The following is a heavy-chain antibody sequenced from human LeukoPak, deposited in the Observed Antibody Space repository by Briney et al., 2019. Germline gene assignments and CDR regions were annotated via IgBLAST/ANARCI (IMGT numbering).Heavy chain of an antibody. V-gene: IGHV3-66*02. CDR2: LYSDGTT. CDR3: ARLYDRSAYGAFDI. D-gene: IGHD3-22*01. J-gene: IGHJ3*02. Sequence: PGGSLRLSCAASRFTVSSNYMGWVRQAPGKGLEWVSVLYSDGTTYYPDSVKGRFTISRDNSQNTLYLQLDSLRAEDTAVYYCARLYDRSAYGAFDIWGQGTVVTVSS. CDR1: RFTVSSNY.